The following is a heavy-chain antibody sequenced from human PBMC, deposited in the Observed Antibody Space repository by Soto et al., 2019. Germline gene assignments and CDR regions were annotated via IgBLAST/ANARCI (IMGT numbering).Heavy chain of an antibody. Sequence: SETLSLTCTVSGGSLSGDFFWTWIRQPPGKGLEWIGFIHHSGNTYYNPSLKSRVMISDDTSKNQFSLKLSSVTAADTAVFYCARGLGYCSGGSCYSTNNWFDPWGQGTLVTVS. CDR2: IHHSGNT. J-gene: IGHJ5*02. V-gene: IGHV4-30-4*01. CDR3: ARGLGYCSGGSCYSTNNWFDP. CDR1: GGSLSGDFF. D-gene: IGHD2-15*01.